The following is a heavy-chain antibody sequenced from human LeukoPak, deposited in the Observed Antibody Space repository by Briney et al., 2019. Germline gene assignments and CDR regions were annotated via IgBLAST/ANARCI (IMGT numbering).Heavy chain of an antibody. CDR3: ARDRGGLRYFDWSLNY. J-gene: IGHJ4*02. D-gene: IGHD3-9*01. CDR2: INPNSGGT. CDR1: GYTFTGYY. Sequence: ASVKVSCKASGYTFTGYYMHWVRQAPGQGLEWMGWINPNSGGTNYAQKFQGRVTMTRDTSISTAYMELSRLRSDDTAVYYCARDRGGLRYFDWSLNYWGQGTLVTVSS. V-gene: IGHV1-2*02.